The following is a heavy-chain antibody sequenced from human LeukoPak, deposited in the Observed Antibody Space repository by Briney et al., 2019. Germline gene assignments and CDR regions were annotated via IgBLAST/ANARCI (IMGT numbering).Heavy chain of an antibody. CDR2: ISYDGSNK. CDR3: ARSHFDY. V-gene: IGHV3-30-3*01. Sequence: PPGGSLRLSCAASGFTFSSYAMHWVRQAPGKGLEWVAVISYDGSNKYYADSVKGRFTISRDNSKNTRYLQMNSLRAEDTAVYYCARSHFDYWGQGTLVTVSS. J-gene: IGHJ4*02. CDR1: GFTFSSYA.